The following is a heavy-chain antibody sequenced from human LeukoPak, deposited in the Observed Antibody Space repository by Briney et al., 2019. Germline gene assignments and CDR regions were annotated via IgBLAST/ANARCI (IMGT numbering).Heavy chain of an antibody. Sequence: ASVKVSCKVSGYTLTELSMHWVRQAPGKGLEWMGGFDPEDGETIYAQKFQGRVTMTEDTSTDTAYMELSSLGSEDTAVYYCATAVIAAAGMARLWVPYYYYYGMDVWGQGTTVTVSS. D-gene: IGHD6-13*01. V-gene: IGHV1-24*01. CDR2: FDPEDGET. CDR3: ATAVIAAAGMARLWVPYYYYYGMDV. J-gene: IGHJ6*02. CDR1: GYTLTELS.